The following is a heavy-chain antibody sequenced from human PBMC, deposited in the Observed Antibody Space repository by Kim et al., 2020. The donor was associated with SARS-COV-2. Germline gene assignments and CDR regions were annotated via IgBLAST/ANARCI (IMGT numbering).Heavy chain of an antibody. CDR3: ARSISEIEVARIGMYFHQ. CDR2: LRHDGTQ. Sequence: GGSLRLSCAASGITFSNYWMTWVRQAPGKGLEWVASLRHDGTQSCVVSLKGRFTIYRDNAKNSLVLQMNSLRAEDRAVYDCARSISEIEVARIGMYFHQWGQGTLVSVSS. J-gene: IGHJ1*01. D-gene: IGHD2-15*01. V-gene: IGHV3-7*01. CDR1: GITFSNYW.